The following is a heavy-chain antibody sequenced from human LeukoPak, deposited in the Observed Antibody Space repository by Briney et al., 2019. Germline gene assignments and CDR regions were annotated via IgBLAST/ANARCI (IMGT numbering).Heavy chain of an antibody. V-gene: IGHV3-23*01. D-gene: IGHD5-18*01. CDR2: ISGSGGST. CDR3: AKVTTAMVRIPILYFDY. J-gene: IGHJ4*02. CDR1: GFTFSSYA. Sequence: TGGSLRLSCAASGFTFSSYAMSWVRQAPGKGLEWVSAISGSGGSTYYADSVKGRFTISRDNSKNTLYLQMNSLRAEDTAVYYCAKVTTAMVRIPILYFDYWGQGTLVTVSS.